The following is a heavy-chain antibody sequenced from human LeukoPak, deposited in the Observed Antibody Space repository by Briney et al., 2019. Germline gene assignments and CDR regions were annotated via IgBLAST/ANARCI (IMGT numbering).Heavy chain of an antibody. V-gene: IGHV3-30*18. CDR1: GFTFSSYG. D-gene: IGHD5-18*01. Sequence: QPGGSLRLSCAASGFTFSSYGMHWVRQAPGKGLEWVALISYDGSNKYYADSVKGRFNISRDNSKNTLYLQMNSPRAEDTAVYYCAKEGEYSYGRPLDYWGQGTLVTVSS. CDR2: ISYDGSNK. CDR3: AKEGEYSYGRPLDY. J-gene: IGHJ4*02.